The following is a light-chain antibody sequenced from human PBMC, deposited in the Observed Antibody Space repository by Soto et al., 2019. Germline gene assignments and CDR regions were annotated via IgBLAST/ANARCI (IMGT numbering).Light chain of an antibody. CDR3: ISYTDRQSYL. J-gene: IGLJ1*01. V-gene: IGLV2-14*03. Sequence: QSALTQPASVSGSPGQSITISSSGTSSEIGRYNQVAWYQQFTGKSPKLMISAVSDRPPGVSDRFSGSKSGITASLTISGLQTEDEADYYCISYTDRQSYLFGTGTKVTVL. CDR2: AVS. CDR1: SSEIGRYNQ.